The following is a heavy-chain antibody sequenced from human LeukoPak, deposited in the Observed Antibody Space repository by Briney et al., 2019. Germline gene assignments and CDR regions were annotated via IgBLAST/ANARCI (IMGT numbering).Heavy chain of an antibody. CDR2: MNPNSGNT. D-gene: IGHD6-13*01. J-gene: IGHJ6*02. V-gene: IGHV1-8*01. CDR3: ARMGRGSSWYLMGYYYYGMDV. Sequence: ASVKVSCKASGYTFTSYDINWVRQATGQGLEWMGWMNPNSGNTGYAQKFQGRVTMTRNTSISTAYMELSSLRSEDTAVYYCARMGRGSSWYLMGYYYYGMDVWGQGTTVTVSS. CDR1: GYTFTSYD.